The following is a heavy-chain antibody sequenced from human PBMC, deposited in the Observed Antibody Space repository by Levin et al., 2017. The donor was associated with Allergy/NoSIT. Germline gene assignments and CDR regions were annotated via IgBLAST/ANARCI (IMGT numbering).Heavy chain of an antibody. D-gene: IGHD6-19*01. CDR1: GYSFTSHW. CDR2: IYPGNSDI. J-gene: IGHJ4*02. CDR3: VRQSFSSGWYGDY. Sequence: GGSLRLSCKASGYSFTSHWIGWVRQMPGKGLEWMGIIYPGNSDIRYSPSFQGQVTISADKSISTAYLQWSSLKASDTGIYYCVRQSFSSGWYGDYWGQGTLVTVSS. V-gene: IGHV5-51*01.